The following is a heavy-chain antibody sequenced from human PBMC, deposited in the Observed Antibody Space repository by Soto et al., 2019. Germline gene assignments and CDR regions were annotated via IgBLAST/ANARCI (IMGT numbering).Heavy chain of an antibody. CDR3: AREDRVDYGEPGIY. J-gene: IGHJ4*02. Sequence: QVQLVQSGAEVKKPGSSVKVSCKASGGTFSSYAISWVRQAPGQGLEWMGGIIPNSGGTNYAQKFQGRVTMTRDTSISTAYMELSRLRSDDTAVYYCAREDRVDYGEPGIYWGQGTLVTVSS. D-gene: IGHD4-17*01. CDR2: IIPNSGGT. CDR1: GGTFSSYA. V-gene: IGHV1-2*02.